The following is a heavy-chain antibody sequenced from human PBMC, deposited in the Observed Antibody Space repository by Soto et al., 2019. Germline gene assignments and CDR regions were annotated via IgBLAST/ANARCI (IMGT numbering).Heavy chain of an antibody. Sequence: ASVKVSCKASGYTFTSYAMHWVRPAPGQRLEWMGWINAGNGNTKYSQKFQGRVTITRDTSASTAYMELSSLRVEDTAVYYCARFNGHNSRGCLDLWGRGTLVTVSS. CDR3: ARFNGHNSRGCLDL. D-gene: IGHD1-20*01. V-gene: IGHV1-3*01. CDR2: INAGNGNT. J-gene: IGHJ2*01. CDR1: GYTFTSYA.